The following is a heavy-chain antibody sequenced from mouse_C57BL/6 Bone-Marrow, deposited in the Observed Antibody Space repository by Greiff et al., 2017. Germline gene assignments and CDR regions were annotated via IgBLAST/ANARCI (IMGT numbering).Heavy chain of an antibody. CDR2: IDPSDSET. CDR1: GYTFTSYW. CDR3: ARHYDYDDAPFDY. V-gene: IGHV1-52*01. J-gene: IGHJ2*01. Sequence: VQLQQPGAELVRPGSSVKLSCKASGYTFTSYWMHWVKQRPIQGLEWIGNIDPSDSETHYNQKFKDKATLTVDKSSSTGYMQLSSLTSEDSAVYYCARHYDYDDAPFDYWGQGTTLTVSS. D-gene: IGHD2-4*01.